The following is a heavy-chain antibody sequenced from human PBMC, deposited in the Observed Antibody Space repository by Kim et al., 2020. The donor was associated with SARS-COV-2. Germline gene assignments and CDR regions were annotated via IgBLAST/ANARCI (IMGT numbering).Heavy chain of an antibody. Sequence: GGSLRLSCAASGFTFSSYWMHWVRQAPGKGLVWLSRMTSDGSGTKYADSVKGRSTISRDNAKNTLYLQMNSLRAEDTAVYYCARGSANVFDILGEGTMVTVSS. CDR3: ARGSANVFDI. CDR2: MTSDGSGT. V-gene: IGHV3-74*01. CDR1: GFTFSSYW. D-gene: IGHD2-15*01. J-gene: IGHJ3*02.